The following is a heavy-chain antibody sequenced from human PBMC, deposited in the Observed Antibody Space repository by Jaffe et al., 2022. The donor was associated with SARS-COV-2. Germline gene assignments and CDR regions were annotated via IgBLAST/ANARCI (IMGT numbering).Heavy chain of an antibody. CDR1: GFTFRNFW. J-gene: IGHJ3*02. CDR2: INSDGSSI. D-gene: IGHD2-21*01. Sequence: EVQLVESGGGLVQPGGSLRLSCAASGFTFRNFWMHWVRQAPGKGLVWVSRINSDGSSISYADSVKGRFTISRDNAKNTLDLQMDSLRAEDTAIYYCAAEGRHISAPDIRGQGTMVTVSS. V-gene: IGHV3-74*01. CDR3: AAEGRHISAPDI.